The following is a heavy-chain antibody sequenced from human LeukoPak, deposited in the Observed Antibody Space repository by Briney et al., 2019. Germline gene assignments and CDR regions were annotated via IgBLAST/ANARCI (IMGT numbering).Heavy chain of an antibody. J-gene: IGHJ4*02. CDR2: IYTSGGT. CDR1: GGSIGSYY. Sequence: PSETLSLTCTVSGGSIGSYYWSWIRQPPGKGLEWIGRIYTSGGTVYNPSLKSRVTMSVDTSKNQFSLKLSSVTAADTAVYYCARGVFYYDTSGRGYYFDYWGQGTLVTVSS. V-gene: IGHV4-4*07. CDR3: ARGVFYYDTSGRGYYFDY. D-gene: IGHD3-22*01.